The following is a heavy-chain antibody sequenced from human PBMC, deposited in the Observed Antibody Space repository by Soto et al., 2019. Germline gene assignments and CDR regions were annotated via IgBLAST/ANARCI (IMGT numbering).Heavy chain of an antibody. J-gene: IGHJ4*02. CDR2: IYYSGST. CDR3: ARGYCSGGSCPEFDY. CDR1: GGSSVNYC. V-gene: IGHV4-59*01. Sequence: LVTLCLTCTVSGGSSVNYCWSWIRQPPGKGLEWIGYIYYSGSTNYNPSLKSRVAISIDTSKNQFSLKLSSVTAADTAVYSCARGYCSGGSCPEFDYWGQGTLVTVSS. D-gene: IGHD2-15*01.